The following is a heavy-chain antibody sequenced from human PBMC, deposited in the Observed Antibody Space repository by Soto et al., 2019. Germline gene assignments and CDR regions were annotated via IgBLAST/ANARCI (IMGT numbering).Heavy chain of an antibody. J-gene: IGHJ4*02. CDR3: TRLSHDPLDY. CDR2: IRSKANSYAT. D-gene: IGHD1-1*01. V-gene: IGHV3-73*02. CDR1: GFTFSGSA. Sequence: EVQLVESGGGLVQPGGSLKLSCAASGFTFSGSAMHWVRQASGKGLEWVGRIRSKANSYATAYAASVKGRFTISRDDSKNTAYLQMNSLKTEDTAVYYCTRLSHDPLDYWCQGTLVTVYS.